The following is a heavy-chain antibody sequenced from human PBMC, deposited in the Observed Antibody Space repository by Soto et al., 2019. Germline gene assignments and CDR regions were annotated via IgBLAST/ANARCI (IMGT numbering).Heavy chain of an antibody. CDR1: GYTFTGYY. V-gene: IGHV1-2*04. CDR2: INPNSGGT. Sequence: ASVKVSCKASGYTFTGYYMHWVRQAPGQGLEWMGWINPNSGGTNYAQKFQGWVTMTRDTSISTAYMELSRLRSDDTAVYYCARDQGFSSTSCYAGKRGYYYYMDAWGKGTTVTVSS. J-gene: IGHJ6*03. D-gene: IGHD2-2*01. CDR3: ARDQGFSSTSCYAGKRGYYYYMDA.